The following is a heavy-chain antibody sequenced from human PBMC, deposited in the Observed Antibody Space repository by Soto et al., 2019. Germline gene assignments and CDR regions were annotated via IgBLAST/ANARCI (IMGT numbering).Heavy chain of an antibody. D-gene: IGHD6-19*01. Sequence: EVQLVESGGGMVQPGGSLRLSCAASGFTVSGNYMNWVRQAPGKGLEWVSVIYSGGSTYYADSVKGRFTISRDNSKNTLYLQLNSLRAEDTAVYYCAKARPTLWLALAYWGQGTLVTFSS. V-gene: IGHV3-66*01. J-gene: IGHJ4*02. CDR1: GFTVSGNY. CDR3: AKARPTLWLALAY. CDR2: IYSGGST.